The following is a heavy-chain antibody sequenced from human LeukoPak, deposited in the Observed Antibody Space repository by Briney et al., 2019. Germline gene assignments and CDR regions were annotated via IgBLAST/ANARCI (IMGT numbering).Heavy chain of an antibody. CDR3: ARAPPFDP. Sequence: SETLSLTCAVYGGSFSGYYWSWIRQPPGEGLEWIGEINHSGSTNYNPSLKSRVTISVDTSKNQFFLKLSSVTAADTAVYYCARAPPFDPWGQGTLVTVSS. V-gene: IGHV4-34*01. J-gene: IGHJ5*02. CDR2: INHSGST. CDR1: GGSFSGYY.